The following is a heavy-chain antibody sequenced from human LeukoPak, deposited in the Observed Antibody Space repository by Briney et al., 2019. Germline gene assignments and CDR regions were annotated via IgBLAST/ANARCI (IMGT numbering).Heavy chain of an antibody. D-gene: IGHD1-7*01. CDR2: IKEDGSEK. Sequence: PGGSLRLSCAASGFPFSNSRMGCVPQDPGNALEWVANIKEDGSEKYYMDSVKGRFTISRDNAKNSLFLQMNSLRAEDTAVYYCAVYNWNSKRDFDYWGQGTLVTVSS. CDR3: AVYNWNSKRDFDY. V-gene: IGHV3-7*03. J-gene: IGHJ4*02. CDR1: GFPFSNSR.